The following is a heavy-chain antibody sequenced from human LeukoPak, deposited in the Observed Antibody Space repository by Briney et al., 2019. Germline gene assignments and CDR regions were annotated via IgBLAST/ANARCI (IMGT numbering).Heavy chain of an antibody. J-gene: IGHJ5*02. CDR1: GFTFSSYS. D-gene: IGHD3-22*01. V-gene: IGHV3-21*01. Sequence: GGSLRLSCAASGFTFSSYSMNWVRQAPGKGLEWVSSISSSSSYIYYADSMKGRVTISRDDAKNSLYLQMNNLRAEDTAVYYCARDAYYYDSRGSPWGQGTLVTVSS. CDR2: ISSSSSYI. CDR3: ARDAYYYDSRGSP.